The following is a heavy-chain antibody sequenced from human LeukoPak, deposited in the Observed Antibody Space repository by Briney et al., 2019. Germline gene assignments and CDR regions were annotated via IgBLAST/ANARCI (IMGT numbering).Heavy chain of an antibody. J-gene: IGHJ4*02. CDR2: IYYSGST. CDR1: GGSISSYY. Sequence: SETLSLTCTVSGGSISSYYWSWIRQPPGKGLEWIGYIYYSGSTNYNPSLKSRVTISVDTSKNQFSLKLSSVTAADTAVYYCARVFYYDSRGFDYWGQGTLVTVSS. D-gene: IGHD3-22*01. V-gene: IGHV4-59*12. CDR3: ARVFYYDSRGFDY.